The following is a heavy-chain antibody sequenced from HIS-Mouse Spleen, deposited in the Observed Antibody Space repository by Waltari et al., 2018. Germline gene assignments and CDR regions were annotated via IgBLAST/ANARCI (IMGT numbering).Heavy chain of an antibody. CDR1: GYTFTGYY. D-gene: IGHD6-6*01. CDR3: ARDLAARDAFDI. V-gene: IGHV1-2*02. J-gene: IGHJ3*02. Sequence: QVQLVQSGAEVKKPGASVKVSCKASGYTFTGYYMHWVRQAPGQGLEWMRWINPNRCGTNYEQKFQGRVTMTRDTSISTAYMELSRLRSDDTAVYYCARDLAARDAFDIWGQGTMVTVSS. CDR2: INPNRCGT.